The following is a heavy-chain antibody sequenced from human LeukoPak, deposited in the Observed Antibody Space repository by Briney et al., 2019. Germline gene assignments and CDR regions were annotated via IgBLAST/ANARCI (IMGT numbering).Heavy chain of an antibody. J-gene: IGHJ3*02. CDR1: GGSISSGSYY. V-gene: IGHV4-61*01. CDR2: IYYSGST. CDR3: ARGGTYYDILTALGAFDI. Sequence: PSQTLSLTCTVSGGSISSGSYYWSWIRQPPGKGLEWIGYIYYSGSTNYNPSLKSRVTISVDTSKNQFSLKLSSVTAADTAVYYCARGGTYYDILTALGAFDIWGQGTMVTVSS. D-gene: IGHD3-9*01.